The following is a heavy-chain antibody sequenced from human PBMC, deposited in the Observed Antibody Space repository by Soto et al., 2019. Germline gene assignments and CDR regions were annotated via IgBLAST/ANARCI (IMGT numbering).Heavy chain of an antibody. J-gene: IGHJ4*02. CDR2: IDDSVAST. CDR1: GFIFTNYA. Sequence: GGSLRLSCAASGFIFTNYAMSWVRQPPGKGLEWVSTIDDSVASTYLADSVKGRFTVSRDNSKNTVHLQMNSLRAEDTAVYYCSKGLEKWLSLFECWGQGILVTVSS. D-gene: IGHD6-19*01. CDR3: SKGLEKWLSLFEC. V-gene: IGHV3-23*01.